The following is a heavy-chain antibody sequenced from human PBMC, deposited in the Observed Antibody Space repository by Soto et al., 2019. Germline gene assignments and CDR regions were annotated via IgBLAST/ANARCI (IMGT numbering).Heavy chain of an antibody. CDR2: INAGNGNT. Sequence: QVQLVQSGAEEKKPGASVKVSCKASGYPFTSYAMHWVRQAPGQRLEWMGWINAGNGNTKYSQKFQVRVTITRDTSASTAYMELSSLRSEDTAVYYCARSIVVVTALDYWGQGTLVTVSS. CDR1: GYPFTSYA. D-gene: IGHD2-21*02. CDR3: ARSIVVVTALDY. V-gene: IGHV1-3*05. J-gene: IGHJ4*02.